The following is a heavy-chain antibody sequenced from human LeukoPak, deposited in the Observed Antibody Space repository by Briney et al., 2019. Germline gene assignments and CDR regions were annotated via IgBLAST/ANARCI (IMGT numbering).Heavy chain of an antibody. CDR3: AKDLNDIGNLVDP. CDR2: ISGSGAST. Sequence: GGSLRLSCAASGFSFMSYAMSWVRLSPGKGLEWISAISGSGASTYYADSVKGRFTISRDNYKKKVYLQMNSLRVEDTAVYYCAKDLNDIGNLVDPRGQGNPGHRLL. CDR1: GFSFMSYA. V-gene: IGHV3-23*01. J-gene: IGHJ5*02. D-gene: IGHD3-9*01.